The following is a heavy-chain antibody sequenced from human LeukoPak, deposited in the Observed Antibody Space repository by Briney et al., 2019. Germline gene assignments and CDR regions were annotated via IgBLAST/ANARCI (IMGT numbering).Heavy chain of an antibody. Sequence: GGSLRLSCAASGFTFSNYWMNWVRQAPGKGLEWVANIKQDGSVTYYEDSVKGRFTISRDNAKNSLYLEMNSLRAEDTAVYFCAREPPLRFLEWLPSSWGQGTLVTVSS. CDR2: IKQDGSVT. V-gene: IGHV3-7*01. D-gene: IGHD3-3*01. CDR1: GFTFSNYW. J-gene: IGHJ5*02. CDR3: AREPPLRFLEWLPSS.